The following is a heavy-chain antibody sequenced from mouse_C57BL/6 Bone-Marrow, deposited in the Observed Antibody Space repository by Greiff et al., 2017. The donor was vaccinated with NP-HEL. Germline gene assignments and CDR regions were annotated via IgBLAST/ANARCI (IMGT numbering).Heavy chain of an antibody. J-gene: IGHJ3*01. V-gene: IGHV5-9*01. CDR3: ARLGRLRRRAWFAY. CDR1: GFTFSSYT. D-gene: IGHD2-4*01. Sequence: EVQGVESGGGLVKPGGSLKLSCAASGFTFSSYTMSWVRQTPKKRLEWVATISGGGGNTYYPDSVKGRFTNTRDNAKNTLYLQMSILRSEDTALYYCARLGRLRRRAWFAYWGQGTLVTVSA. CDR2: ISGGGGNT.